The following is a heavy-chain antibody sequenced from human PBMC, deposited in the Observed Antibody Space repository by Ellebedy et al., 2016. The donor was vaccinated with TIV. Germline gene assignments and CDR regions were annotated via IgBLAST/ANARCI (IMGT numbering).Heavy chain of an antibody. CDR3: ARGGVATSGFDS. CDR2: ISSSSSYI. D-gene: IGHD2-8*01. Sequence: GESLKISCAASGFTFSSYSMNWVRQAPGKGLEWVSSISSSSSYIYYADSVKGRFTISRDNAKNSLYLQMNSLRAEDTAVYYCARGGVATSGFDSWGQGTLVTVSS. CDR1: GFTFSSYS. J-gene: IGHJ4*02. V-gene: IGHV3-21*06.